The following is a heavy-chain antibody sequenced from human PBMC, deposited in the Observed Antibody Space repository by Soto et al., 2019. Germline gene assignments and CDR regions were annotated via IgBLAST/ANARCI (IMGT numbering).Heavy chain of an antibody. D-gene: IGHD3-22*01. CDR2: ISAYNGNT. CDR1: GYTFTSYG. J-gene: IGHJ4*02. V-gene: IGHV1-18*01. CDR3: ASDNHYDSSGYYPPDY. Sequence: QVQLVQSGAEVKKPGASVKVSCKASGYTFTSYGISWVRQAPGQGLEWMGWISAYNGNTNYAQKLQGRVTMTTDTSTSTADMELRSLRSDDTAVYYCASDNHYDSSGYYPPDYWGQGTLVTVSS.